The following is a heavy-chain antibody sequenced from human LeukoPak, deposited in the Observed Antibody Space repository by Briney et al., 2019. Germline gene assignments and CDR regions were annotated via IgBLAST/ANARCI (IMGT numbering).Heavy chain of an antibody. V-gene: IGHV4-59*11. CDR1: GGSISSHY. D-gene: IGHD3-3*01. CDR3: AREWGGLEWLARVDP. Sequence: SETLSLTCTVSGGSISSHYWSWIRQPPGKGLKWIGYIYYSGSTNYNPSLKSRVTISVDTSKNQFSLKLSSVTAADTAVYYCAREWGGLEWLARVDPWGQGTLVTVSS. J-gene: IGHJ5*02. CDR2: IYYSGST.